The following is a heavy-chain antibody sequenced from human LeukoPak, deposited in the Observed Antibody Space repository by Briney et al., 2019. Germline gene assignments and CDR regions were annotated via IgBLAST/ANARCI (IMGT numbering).Heavy chain of an antibody. CDR3: ARDPPIYDSSGYRYYYYGLDV. CDR2: ISGSGGST. V-gene: IGHV3-23*01. D-gene: IGHD3-22*01. Sequence: GGSLRLSCAASGFPFSNAWMSWVRQAPGKGLEWVSGISGSGGSTYYADSVKGRFTISRDNSKNTLYLQMNSLRAEDTAVYYCARDPPIYDSSGYRYYYYGLDVWGQGTTVTVSS. J-gene: IGHJ6*02. CDR1: GFPFSNAW.